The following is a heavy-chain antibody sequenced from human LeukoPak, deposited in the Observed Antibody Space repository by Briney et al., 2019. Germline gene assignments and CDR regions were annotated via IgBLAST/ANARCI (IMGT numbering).Heavy chain of an antibody. CDR1: GGSISGYC. J-gene: IGHJ4*02. CDR3: ARHRSSSLYFDY. CDR2: IYYSGST. D-gene: IGHD6-6*01. V-gene: IGHV4-59*08. Sequence: PSETLSLTCTVSGGSISGYCWSWIRQPPGKGLEWIGYIYYSGSTNYNPSLKSRVTISVDTSKNQFSLKLSSVTAADTAVYYCARHRSSSLYFDYWGQGTLVTVSS.